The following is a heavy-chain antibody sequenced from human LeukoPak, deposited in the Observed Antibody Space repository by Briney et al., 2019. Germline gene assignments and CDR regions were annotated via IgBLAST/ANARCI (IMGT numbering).Heavy chain of an antibody. V-gene: IGHV3-7*01. Sequence: GGSLRLSCAASGFTFSSYWMSWVRQASGKGLEWVANITPEGSQKYYLDSVKGRFTISRDNAKNSLFLQMNSLRAEDTAVYYCVRWIASGSGIYWYFDVWGRGTLVTVSS. J-gene: IGHJ2*01. CDR3: VRWIASGSGIYWYFDV. CDR2: ITPEGSQK. D-gene: IGHD1-26*01. CDR1: GFTFSSYW.